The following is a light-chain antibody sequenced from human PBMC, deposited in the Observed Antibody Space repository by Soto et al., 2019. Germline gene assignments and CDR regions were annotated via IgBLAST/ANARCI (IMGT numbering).Light chain of an antibody. CDR2: DAS. CDR3: QQRGSWPIT. V-gene: IGKV3-11*01. Sequence: IVLTQSPATLSLYQGETATLSCRASQSVSSYLAWYQQKPGQAPRLLIYDASNRATGIPARFSGSGSGTDFTLTISSLEPEDFAVYYCQQRGSWPITFGQGTRLEI. J-gene: IGKJ5*01. CDR1: QSVSSY.